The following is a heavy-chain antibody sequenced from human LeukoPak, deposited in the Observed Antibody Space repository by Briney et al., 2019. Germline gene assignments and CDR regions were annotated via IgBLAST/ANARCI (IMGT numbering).Heavy chain of an antibody. J-gene: IGHJ4*02. D-gene: IGHD3-22*01. CDR2: IYYSGST. Sequence: PSETLSLTCAVYGVSFSGYYWSWIRQHPGKGLEWIGYIYYSGSTYYNPSLKSRVTISVDTSKNQFSLKLSSVTAADTAVYYCARIITYYYDSSGYWSESPPPYFDYWGQGTLVTVSS. CDR1: GVSFSGYY. V-gene: IGHV4-31*11. CDR3: ARIITYYYDSSGYWSESPPPYFDY.